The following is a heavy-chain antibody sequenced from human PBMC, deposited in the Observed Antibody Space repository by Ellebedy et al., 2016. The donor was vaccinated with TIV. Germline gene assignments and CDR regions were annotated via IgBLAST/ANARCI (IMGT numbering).Heavy chain of an antibody. D-gene: IGHD4-17*01. CDR1: GFSLSTSAVV. Sequence: SGPTLVKPTQTLTLTCTFSGFSLSTSAVVVGWVRQPPGRAPEWLAFIYGNDDKRYSPSLKCRLTITKDTSKNQVVLTLTNMDPVDTATYYCVHRTTVTSVDYWGQGTLVTVSS. J-gene: IGHJ4*02. CDR3: VHRTTVTSVDY. CDR2: IYGNDDK. V-gene: IGHV2-5*01.